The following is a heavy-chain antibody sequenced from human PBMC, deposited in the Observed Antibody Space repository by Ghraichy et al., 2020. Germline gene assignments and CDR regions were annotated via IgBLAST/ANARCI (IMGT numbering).Heavy chain of an antibody. CDR1: GGSISSYY. Sequence: SETLSLTCTVSGGSISSYYWSWIRQPPGKGLEWIGYIYYSGSTNYNPSLKSRVTISVDTSKNQFSLKLSSVTAADTAVDYCARARDGYKHAFVIWGQGTKVTVSS. D-gene: IGHD5-24*01. J-gene: IGHJ3*02. CDR3: ARARDGYKHAFVI. V-gene: IGHV4-59*01. CDR2: IYYSGST.